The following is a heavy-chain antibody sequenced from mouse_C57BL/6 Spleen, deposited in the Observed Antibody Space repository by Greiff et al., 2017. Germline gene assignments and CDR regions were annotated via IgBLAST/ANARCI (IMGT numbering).Heavy chain of an antibody. D-gene: IGHD2-5*01. CDR2: ISSGSSTI. V-gene: IGHV5-17*01. J-gene: IGHJ4*01. Sequence: EVKLVESGGGLVKPGGSLKLSCAASGFTFSDYGMHWVRQAPEKGLEWVAYISSGSSTIYYADTVKGRFTISRDNAKNTLFLQMTSLRSEDTAMYYCARPDSNYVGYAMDYWGQGTSVTVSS. CDR3: ARPDSNYVGYAMDY. CDR1: GFTFSDYG.